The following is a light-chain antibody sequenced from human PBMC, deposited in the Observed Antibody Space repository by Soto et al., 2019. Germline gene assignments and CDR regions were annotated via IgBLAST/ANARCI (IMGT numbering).Light chain of an antibody. J-gene: IGKJ4*01. V-gene: IGKV3-20*01. CDR1: QSVGRNY. Sequence: EIVLTQSRGTLSLSPGERATLSCRASQSVGRNYLAWYQQKPGQAPRLLIHAASSRATGIPDTFSGSGSETDFTLTISRLEPEDFAVYYCQQYAESPLTFGGGTKVEIK. CDR2: AAS. CDR3: QQYAESPLT.